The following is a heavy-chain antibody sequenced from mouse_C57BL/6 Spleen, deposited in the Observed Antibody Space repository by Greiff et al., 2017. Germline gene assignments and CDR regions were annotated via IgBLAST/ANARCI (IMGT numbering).Heavy chain of an antibody. CDR2: IYPGSGNT. D-gene: IGHD2-4*01. V-gene: IGHV1-76*01. J-gene: IGHJ3*01. CDR3: ARGYYDGLAY. CDR1: GYTFTDYY. Sequence: VKLMESGAELVRPGASVKLSCKASGYTFTDYYINWVKQRPGQGLEWIARIYPGSGNTYYNEKFKGKATLTAEKSSSTAYMQLSSLTSEDSAVYFCARGYYDGLAYWGQGTLVTVSA.